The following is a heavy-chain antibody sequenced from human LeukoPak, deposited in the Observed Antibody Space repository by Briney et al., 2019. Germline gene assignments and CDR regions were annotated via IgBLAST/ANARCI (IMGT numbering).Heavy chain of an antibody. Sequence: SETLSLTCTVSGGSISSSSYCWGWIRQPPGKGLEWIGSIYYSGSTYYNPSLKSRVTISVDTSKNQFSLKLSSVTAADTAVYYCASQNYDILTGYYIGGNWFDPWGQGTLVTVSS. CDR3: ASQNYDILTGYYIGGNWFDP. CDR2: IYYSGST. CDR1: GGSISSSSYC. J-gene: IGHJ5*02. D-gene: IGHD3-9*01. V-gene: IGHV4-39*01.